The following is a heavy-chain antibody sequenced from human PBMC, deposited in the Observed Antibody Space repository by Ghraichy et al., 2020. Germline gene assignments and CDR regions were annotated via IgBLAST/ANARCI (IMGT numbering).Heavy chain of an antibody. V-gene: IGHV3-48*02. CDR3: ARGSRVVRFYYYDGMDV. Sequence: LSLTCVGSGFAFGSYSMNWVRQSPGKGLEWVSYITSSGRTIFYADSVKGRFTISRDNAQNSLYLQMKSLRDEDTAVYYCARGSRVVRFYYYDGMDVWGQGTTVTVSS. CDR1: GFAFGSYS. CDR2: ITSSGRTI. D-gene: IGHD4-23*01. J-gene: IGHJ6*02.